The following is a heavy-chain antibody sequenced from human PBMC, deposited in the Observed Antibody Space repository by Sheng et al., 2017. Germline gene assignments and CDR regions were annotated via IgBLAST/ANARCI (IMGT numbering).Heavy chain of an antibody. CDR2: INPNSGGA. Sequence: QIQLVQSGAEVKKPGASVKVSCEASGYIFTGHYIYWMRQAPRQGLEWMGWINPNSGGANYAQKFKGRVTMTRDTSINTAYLELSTLTLDDTAIYYCARGGYSSAPDFDSWGRGNPWSPSPQ. D-gene: IGHD6-19*01. V-gene: IGHV1-2*02. J-gene: IGHJ4*02. CDR1: GYIFTGHY. CDR3: ARGGYSSAPDFDS.